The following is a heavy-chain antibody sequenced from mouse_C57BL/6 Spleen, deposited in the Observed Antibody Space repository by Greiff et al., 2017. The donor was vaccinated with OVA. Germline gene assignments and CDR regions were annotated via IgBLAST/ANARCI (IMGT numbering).Heavy chain of an antibody. CDR3: ARGGYYGSGGAMDY. V-gene: IGHV1-52*01. CDR1: GYTFTSYW. J-gene: IGHJ4*01. Sequence: VQLQQPGAELVRPGSSVKLSCKASGYTFTSYWMHWVKQRPIQGLEWIGNIDPSDSETHYNQKFKDKATLTVDKSSSTAYMQLSSLTSEDSAVYYCARGGYYGSGGAMDYWGQGTSVTVSS. CDR2: IDPSDSET. D-gene: IGHD2-1*01.